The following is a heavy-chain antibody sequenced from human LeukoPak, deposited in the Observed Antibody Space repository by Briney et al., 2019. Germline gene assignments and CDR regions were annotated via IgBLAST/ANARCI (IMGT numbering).Heavy chain of an antibody. CDR2: ISGSGGST. J-gene: IGHJ4*02. CDR3: AKRQMATKTFDY. Sequence: GSLRLSCAASGFTFSSYAMSWVRQAPGKGLEWVSAISGSGGSTYYADSVKGRFTISRDNSKNTLYLQMNSLRAEDTAVYYRAKRQMATKTFDYWGQGTLVTVSS. CDR1: GFTFSSYA. D-gene: IGHD5-24*01. V-gene: IGHV3-23*01.